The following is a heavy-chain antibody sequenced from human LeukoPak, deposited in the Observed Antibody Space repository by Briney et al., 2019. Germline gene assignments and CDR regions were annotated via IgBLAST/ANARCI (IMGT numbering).Heavy chain of an antibody. CDR2: INHSGST. CDR3: ARWDRGYSYNFDY. Sequence: SETLSLTCAVYGGSFSGYYWSWIRQPPGKGLEWIGEINHSGSTNYNPSLKSRVTISVDTSKNQFSLKLSSVTAADTAVYYCARWDRGYSYNFDYWGQGTLVTVSS. J-gene: IGHJ4*02. V-gene: IGHV4-34*01. CDR1: GGSFSGYY. D-gene: IGHD5-18*01.